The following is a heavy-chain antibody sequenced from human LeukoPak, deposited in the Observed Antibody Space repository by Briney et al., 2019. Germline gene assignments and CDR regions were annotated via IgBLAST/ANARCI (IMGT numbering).Heavy chain of an antibody. CDR3: ARDLGRSGIGVVIYWYFDL. CDR2: ISYDGSIK. J-gene: IGHJ2*01. V-gene: IGHV3-30-3*01. Sequence: GRSLRLSCAASGFPFSSYSIHWVRQAPGKGLEWVAAISYDGSIKYYADSVKGRFTISRDNPKNTLLLQLNSLKAEDTAVYYCARDLGRSGIGVVIYWYFDLWGRGTLVTVSS. CDR1: GFPFSSYS. D-gene: IGHD3-22*01.